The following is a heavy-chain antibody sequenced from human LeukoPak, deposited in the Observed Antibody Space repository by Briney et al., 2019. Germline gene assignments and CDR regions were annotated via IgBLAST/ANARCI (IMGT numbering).Heavy chain of an antibody. CDR3: AKDHYYGSGSPLED. Sequence: PGGSLRLSCVASGFTFSSYDMSWVRQAPGKGLEWVSAIGHSDGSTYSADSVKGRFTISRDNSKNTLYLQMNSLRAEDTAVYYCAKDHYYGSGSPLEDWGQGTLVTVSS. J-gene: IGHJ4*02. CDR1: GFTFSSYD. V-gene: IGHV3-23*01. D-gene: IGHD3-10*01. CDR2: IGHSDGST.